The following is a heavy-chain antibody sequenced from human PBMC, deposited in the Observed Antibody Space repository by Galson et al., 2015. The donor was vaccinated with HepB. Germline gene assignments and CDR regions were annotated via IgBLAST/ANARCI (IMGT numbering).Heavy chain of an antibody. CDR3: AKAWGYYDSSGDY. D-gene: IGHD3-22*01. CDR2: ISYDGSNK. CDR1: GFTFSSYG. V-gene: IGHV3-30*18. Sequence: RLSCAASGFTFSSYGMHWVRQAPGKGLEWVAVISYDGSNKYYADSVKGRFTISRDNSKNTLYLQMNSLRAEDTAVYYCAKAWGYYDSSGDYWGQGTLVTVSS. J-gene: IGHJ4*02.